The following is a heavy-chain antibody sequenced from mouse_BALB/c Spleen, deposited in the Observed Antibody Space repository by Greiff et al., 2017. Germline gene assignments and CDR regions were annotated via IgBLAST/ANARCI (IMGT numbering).Heavy chain of an antibody. CDR2: INPSNGRT. V-gene: IGHV1S81*02. Sequence: QVQLQQPGAELVKPGASVKLSCTASGYTFTSYWMHWVKQRPGQGLVWIGEINPSNGRTNYNEKFKSQATLTVDKSSSTAYMQLSSLTSEDSAVYYCGGGDYGNYFDYWGQGTTLTVSS. J-gene: IGHJ2*01. CDR1: GYTFTSYW. CDR3: GGGDYGNYFDY. D-gene: IGHD2-13*01.